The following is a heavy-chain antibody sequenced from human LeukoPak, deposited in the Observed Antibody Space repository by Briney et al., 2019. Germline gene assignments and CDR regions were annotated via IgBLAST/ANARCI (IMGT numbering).Heavy chain of an antibody. J-gene: IGHJ4*02. V-gene: IGHV3-9*01. Sequence: GGSLRLSCAASGFIFDDYAMHWVRQAPGKGLEWVSGISWNSGSIGYADSVKGRFTISRDNAKNSLYLQMNSLRAEDTALYYCAKEPRGGGYDYWGQGTLVTVSS. D-gene: IGHD3-10*01. CDR1: GFIFDDYA. CDR3: AKEPRGGGYDY. CDR2: ISWNSGSI.